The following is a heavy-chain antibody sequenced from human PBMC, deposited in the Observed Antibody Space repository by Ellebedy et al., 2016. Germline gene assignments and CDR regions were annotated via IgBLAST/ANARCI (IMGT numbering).Heavy chain of an antibody. J-gene: IGHJ6*02. V-gene: IGHV4-4*02. Sequence: SETLSLXXAVSGGTITDSNWWTWVRQSPGKSLEWIGEIYHSGSSNYSPSLKSRTTISLDKTNNTFSLKMTSVTAADTATYYCARFSTSGWYMDVWGQGTTVTVSS. CDR3: ARFSTSGWYMDV. D-gene: IGHD6-13*01. CDR1: GGTITDSNW. CDR2: IYHSGSS.